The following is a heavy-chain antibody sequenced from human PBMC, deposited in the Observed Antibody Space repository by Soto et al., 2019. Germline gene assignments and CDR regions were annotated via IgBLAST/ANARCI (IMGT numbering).Heavy chain of an antibody. CDR3: ARGGNSGWYFDL. D-gene: IGHD2-21*02. Sequence: GGSLRLSCAASGFSFSSSEMNWVRQAPGKGLEWVSYISSSGSSIYYADSVKGRFTISRDNAEKSLHLQMNSLRAEDTAVYYCARGGNSGWYFDLWGRGTLVTVSS. CDR1: GFSFSSSE. J-gene: IGHJ2*01. V-gene: IGHV3-48*03. CDR2: ISSSGSSI.